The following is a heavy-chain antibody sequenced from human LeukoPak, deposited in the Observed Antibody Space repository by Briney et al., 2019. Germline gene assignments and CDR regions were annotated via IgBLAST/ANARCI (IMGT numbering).Heavy chain of an antibody. D-gene: IGHD6-19*01. V-gene: IGHV4-38-2*02. CDR1: GYSISSGYY. CDR2: IYHSGTT. CDR3: VSSGWLYYSHY. J-gene: IGHJ4*02. Sequence: SETLSLTCTVSGYSISSGYYWGWIRPSPGKGREWIGNIYHSGTTYYNPSLESRVTISLDTSKNQFSLKLSSVTASDTAVYYCVSSGWLYYSHYWGQGTLVTVSS.